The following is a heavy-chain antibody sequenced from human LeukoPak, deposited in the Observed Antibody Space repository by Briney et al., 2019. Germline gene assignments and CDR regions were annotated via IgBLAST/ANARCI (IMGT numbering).Heavy chain of an antibody. CDR2: IYHSGST. CDR1: GYSISSGYY. V-gene: IGHV4-38-2*02. J-gene: IGHJ3*02. D-gene: IGHD6-6*01. Sequence: SETLSLTCTVSGYSISSGYYWGWIRQPPGKGLEWIGSIYHSGSTYYNPSLMSRVTMSVDTSKNQFSLKLSSVTAADTAVYYCARDAINEYSSSRDAFDIWGQGTMVTVSS. CDR3: ARDAINEYSSSRDAFDI.